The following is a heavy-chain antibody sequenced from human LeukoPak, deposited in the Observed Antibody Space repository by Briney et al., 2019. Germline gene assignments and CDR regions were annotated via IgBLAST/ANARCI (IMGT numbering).Heavy chain of an antibody. CDR2: IYYSGST. CDR3: ATRSSYNRSSSSPEFDY. CDR1: GGSISSGGYY. D-gene: IGHD6-6*01. V-gene: IGHV4-31*03. J-gene: IGHJ4*02. Sequence: SETLSLTCTVSGGSISSGGYYWSWIRQHPGKGLEWIGYIYYSGSTYYNPSLKSRVTISVDTSKNQFSLRLSSVTAADTAVYYCATRSSYNRSSSSPEFDYWGQGTLVTVSS.